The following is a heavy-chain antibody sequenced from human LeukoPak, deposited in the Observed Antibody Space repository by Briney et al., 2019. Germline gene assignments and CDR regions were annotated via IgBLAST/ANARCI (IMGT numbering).Heavy chain of an antibody. CDR2: IKTKAEGETT. J-gene: IGHJ4*02. V-gene: IGHV3-15*01. D-gene: IGHD6-19*01. CDR3: TTAAGPFDH. Sequence: WIRQPPGKGLEWVGRIKTKAEGETTDYAAPVKGRFTNSRDDSKNTLYLQMNRLKTEDTAVYYCTTAAGPFDHWGQGTLVTVSS.